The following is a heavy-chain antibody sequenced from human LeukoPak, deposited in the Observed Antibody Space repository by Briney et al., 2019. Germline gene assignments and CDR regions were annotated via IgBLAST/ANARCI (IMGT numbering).Heavy chain of an antibody. J-gene: IGHJ5*02. CDR3: ARAPTYYDFWSGNWFDP. D-gene: IGHD3-3*01. V-gene: IGHV1-2*02. CDR1: GYTFTGYY. Sequence: ASVTVSCKASGYTFTGYYMHWVRQAPGQGLEWMGWINPNSGGTNYAQKFQGRVTMTRDTSISTAYMELSRLRSDDTAVYYCARAPTYYDFWSGNWFDPWGQGTLVTVSS. CDR2: INPNSGGT.